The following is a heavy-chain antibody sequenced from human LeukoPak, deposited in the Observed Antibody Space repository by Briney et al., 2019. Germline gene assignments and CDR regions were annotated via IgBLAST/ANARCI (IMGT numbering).Heavy chain of an antibody. Sequence: GASVKVSCKASGYTFTSYGISWVRQAPGQGLEWMGWISAYNGNTNYAQKLQGRVTMTTDTSTSTAYMELRSLRSDDTAVYYCARDSPYSSGWYEFGYWGQGTLVTVSS. CDR3: ARDSPYSSGWYEFGY. V-gene: IGHV1-18*01. D-gene: IGHD6-19*01. J-gene: IGHJ4*02. CDR1: GYTFTSYG. CDR2: ISAYNGNT.